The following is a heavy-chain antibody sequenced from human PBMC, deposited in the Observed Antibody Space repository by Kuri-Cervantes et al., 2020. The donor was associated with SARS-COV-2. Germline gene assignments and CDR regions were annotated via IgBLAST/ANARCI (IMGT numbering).Heavy chain of an antibody. CDR3: ARFLGSFPYYYDSSGYYGEGAFDI. CDR1: GGSFSGYY. Sequence: ESLKISCAVYGGSFSGYYWSWIRQPPGKGLEWIGEINHSGSTNYNPSLKSRVTISVDTSKNQFSLKLSSVTAADTAAYYCARFLGSFPYYYDSSGYYGEGAFDIWGQGTMVTVSS. J-gene: IGHJ3*02. D-gene: IGHD3-22*01. CDR2: INHSGST. V-gene: IGHV4-34*01.